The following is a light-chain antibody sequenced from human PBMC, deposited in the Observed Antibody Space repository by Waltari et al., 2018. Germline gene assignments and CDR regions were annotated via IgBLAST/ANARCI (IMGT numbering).Light chain of an antibody. Sequence: QSALTQPPSVSGAPGHSVTISCTGSRSNIGAGYDVHWYQQLPGAAPKLLIYAFSNRPSGVPDRFYGSKSGTSASLAINGLQAEDEAIYYCQSHDSSLSAVFGGGTKVTVL. V-gene: IGLV1-40*01. CDR1: RSNIGAGYD. CDR2: AFS. J-gene: IGLJ3*02. CDR3: QSHDSSLSAV.